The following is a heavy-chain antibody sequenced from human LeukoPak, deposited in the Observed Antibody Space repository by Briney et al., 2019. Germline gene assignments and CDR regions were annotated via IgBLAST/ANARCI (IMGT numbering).Heavy chain of an antibody. D-gene: IGHD6-19*01. V-gene: IGHV1-69*13. Sequence: ASVKVSCKASGGTFSSYAISWVRQAPGQGLEWMGGIIPIFGTANYAQKFQGRVTITADESTSTAYMELSSLRSEDTAVYYCATLMIAVADPHRQQDYWGQGTLVTVSS. CDR1: GGTFSSYA. J-gene: IGHJ4*02. CDR2: IIPIFGTA. CDR3: ATLMIAVADPHRQQDY.